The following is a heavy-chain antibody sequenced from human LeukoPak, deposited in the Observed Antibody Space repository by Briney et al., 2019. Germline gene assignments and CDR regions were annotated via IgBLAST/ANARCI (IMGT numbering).Heavy chain of an antibody. V-gene: IGHV1-46*01. CDR2: IYPRDGST. J-gene: IGHJ6*02. Sequence: ASVKVSCKASGYTFTSNYTHWVRQAPGQGLEWMGMIYPRDGSTSYAQKFQGRVTVTRDTSTSTAYMELSSLRSEDTAVYYCARVQLERLLHYGMDVWGQGTTVTVSS. CDR1: GYTFTSNY. CDR3: ARVQLERLLHYGMDV. D-gene: IGHD1-1*01.